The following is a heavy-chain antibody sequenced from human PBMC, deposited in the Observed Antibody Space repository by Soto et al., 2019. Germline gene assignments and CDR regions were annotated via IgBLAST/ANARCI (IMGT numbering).Heavy chain of an antibody. J-gene: IGHJ5*02. CDR1: GGSISSSSYY. V-gene: IGHV4-39*01. CDR2: IYYSGST. CDR3: ARHTYYFDSSGYYYVASNGFDP. Sequence: SETLSLTCTVSGGSISSSSYYWGWIRQPPGKGLEWIGSIYYSGSTYYNPSLKSRVTISVDTSKNQFSLKLSPVTAADTAVYYCARHTYYFDSSGYYYVASNGFDPWGQGTLVTVSP. D-gene: IGHD3-22*01.